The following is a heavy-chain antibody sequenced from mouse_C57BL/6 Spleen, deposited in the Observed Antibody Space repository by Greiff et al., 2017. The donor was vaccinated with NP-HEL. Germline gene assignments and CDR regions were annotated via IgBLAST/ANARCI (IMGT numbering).Heavy chain of an antibody. CDR2: IYPGDGDT. V-gene: IGHV1-82*01. CDR1: GYAFSSSW. J-gene: IGHJ4*01. CDR3: ARGYLYAMDY. Sequence: QVQLQQSGPELVKPGASVKISCKASGYAFSSSWMYWVKQRPGKGLEWIGRIYPGDGDTNYNGKFKGKATLTADKSSSTAYMQLSSLTSEDSAVYFCARGYLYAMDYWGQGTSVTVSS. D-gene: IGHD2-2*01.